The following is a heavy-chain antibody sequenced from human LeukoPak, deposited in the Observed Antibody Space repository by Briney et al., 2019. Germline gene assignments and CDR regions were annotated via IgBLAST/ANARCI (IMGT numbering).Heavy chain of an antibody. D-gene: IGHD4/OR15-4a*01. J-gene: IGHJ4*02. CDR1: GGTISPYY. V-gene: IGHV4-59*01. CDR2: IYYSGST. Sequence: SETLSLTCTVFGGTISPYYWSWIRQPPGKGLEWIGCIYYSGSTNYNPSLKSRVTISVDTSKNQFSLKLSSVTAADTAVYYCARGGAFDYWGQGALATVSS. CDR3: ARGGAFDY.